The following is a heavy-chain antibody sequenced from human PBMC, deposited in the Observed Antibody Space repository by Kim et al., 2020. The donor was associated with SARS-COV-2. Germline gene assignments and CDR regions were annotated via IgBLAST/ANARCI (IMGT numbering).Heavy chain of an antibody. CDR3: ARTVRIVYYYYGMDV. CDR1: GGTFSSYA. CDR2: IIPILGIA. V-gene: IGHV1-69*04. J-gene: IGHJ6*02. D-gene: IGHD2-15*01. Sequence: SVKVSCKASGGTFSSYAISWVRQAPGQGLEWMGRIIPILGIANYAQKFQGRVTITADKSTSTAYMELSSLRSEDTAVYYCARTVRIVYYYYGMDVWGQGTTVTVSS.